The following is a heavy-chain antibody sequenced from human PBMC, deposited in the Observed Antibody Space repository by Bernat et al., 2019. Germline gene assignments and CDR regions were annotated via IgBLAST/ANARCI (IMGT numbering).Heavy chain of an antibody. D-gene: IGHD5-24*01. V-gene: IGHV4-39*01. J-gene: IGHJ4*02. CDR2: FYYGGST. Sequence: QVQLQESGPGLVKPSETLSLTCSVSVGSISSSNYCWGWIRQSPGKGLEWIGNFYYGGSTHYNPSLKSRVIISVDASKNQFSLELSSVTAADTALYYCARRTRGGYNWYFDYLGQGILVTVSS. CDR1: VGSISSSNYC. CDR3: ARRTRGGYNWYFDY.